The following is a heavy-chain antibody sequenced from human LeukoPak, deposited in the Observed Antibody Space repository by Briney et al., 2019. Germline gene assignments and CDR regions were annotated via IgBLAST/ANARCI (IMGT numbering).Heavy chain of an antibody. CDR1: GFTFSSYA. D-gene: IGHD3-10*01. V-gene: IGHV3-23*01. Sequence: QSGGSLRLSCAASGFTFSSYAMSWVRQAPGKGLEWVSAISGTGGTTYYADSVKGRFTISRDNSKDTLYLQMNSLRAEDTAVYYCAKRASYGSGRVFFYYYGLDVWGQGTTVTVSS. CDR2: ISGTGGTT. CDR3: AKRASYGSGRVFFYYYGLDV. J-gene: IGHJ6*02.